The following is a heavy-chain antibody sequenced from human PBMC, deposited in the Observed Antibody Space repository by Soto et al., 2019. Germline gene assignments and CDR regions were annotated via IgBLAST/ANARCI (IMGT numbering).Heavy chain of an antibody. CDR3: ARGDKNNDYYFDH. D-gene: IGHD3-16*01. J-gene: IGHJ4*02. CDR1: GASISSGDYA. Sequence: QLQLQESGSGLVKPSQTLSLTCVVSGASISSGDYAWNWVRQPPGKGLEWLGYIYNSGGSYYNPSLKGRVTISLDRSKNNFSLRLSSVTAADTALYFCARGDKNNDYYFDHWGQGTLVTVTS. CDR2: IYNSGGS. V-gene: IGHV4-30-2*01.